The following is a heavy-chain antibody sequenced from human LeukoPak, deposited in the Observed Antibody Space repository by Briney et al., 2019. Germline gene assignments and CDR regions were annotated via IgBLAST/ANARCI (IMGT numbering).Heavy chain of an antibody. V-gene: IGHV1-58*01. CDR1: GFTFTSSA. CDR3: AAAEDCSSTSCYPSFDY. D-gene: IGHD2-2*01. CDR2: IVVGSGNT. Sequence: SVKVSCKASGFTFTSSAVQWVRQARGQRLEWIGWIVVGSGNTNYAQKFQERVTITRDMSTSTAYMELSSLRSEDTAVYYCAAAEDCSSTSCYPSFDYWGQGTLVTVSS. J-gene: IGHJ4*02.